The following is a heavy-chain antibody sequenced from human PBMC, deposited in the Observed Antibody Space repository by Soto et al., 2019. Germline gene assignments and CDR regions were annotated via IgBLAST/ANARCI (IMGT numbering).Heavy chain of an antibody. J-gene: IGHJ4*02. CDR2: ITGSGGST. D-gene: IGHD4-17*01. V-gene: IGHV3-23*01. Sequence: EVQLLESGGGLVQPGGSLRLSCAASGFTFSTYAMIWVRQAPGKGLEWVSVITGSGGSTYYADSVKGRFTISRDTSKNTLFLPMSSLSAEDPAVYYCAKDRYGDYGGIDYWGQGTMVTVSS. CDR1: GFTFSTYA. CDR3: AKDRYGDYGGIDY.